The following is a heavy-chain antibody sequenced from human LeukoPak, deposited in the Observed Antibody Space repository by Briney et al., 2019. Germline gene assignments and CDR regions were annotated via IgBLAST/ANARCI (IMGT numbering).Heavy chain of an antibody. V-gene: IGHV3-74*01. D-gene: IGHD6-25*01. CDR3: ARRPTASAKRGMDV. CDR1: GLTFSSHW. Sequence: GGSLRLSCAASGLTFSSHWMHWVRQAPEKGLEWVSRISNDGKNIAYADSVKDRFTISRDNAKNTLYLEINSLGTEDTAVYYCARRPTASAKRGMDVWGHGTTVIVSS. J-gene: IGHJ6*02. CDR2: ISNDGKNI.